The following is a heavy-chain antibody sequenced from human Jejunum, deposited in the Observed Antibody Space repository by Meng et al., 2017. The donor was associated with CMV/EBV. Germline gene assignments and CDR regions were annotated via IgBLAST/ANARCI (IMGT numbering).Heavy chain of an antibody. CDR2: MRYDGSDI. CDR3: ARRWESLSYFDY. V-gene: IGHV3-30*02. J-gene: IGHJ4*02. D-gene: IGHD1-26*01. Sequence: AGFIFSSEGMKWVRQAPGKGMEGVAFMRYDGSDIQYVDSVKGRFIIYRDNSNNMLYLQMNSLRLDDTAIYYCARRWESLSYFDYWGQGAPVTVSS. CDR1: GFIFSSEG.